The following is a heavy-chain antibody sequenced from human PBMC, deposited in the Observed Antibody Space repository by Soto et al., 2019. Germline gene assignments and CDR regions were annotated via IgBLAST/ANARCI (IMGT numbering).Heavy chain of an antibody. CDR1: GGSISSYY. Sequence: QVQLQESGPGLVKPSETMSLSCTVSGGSISSYYWSWFRQSPGKRMEWIGYVHHSWGSSYNPSLQSRVAISLDASKSQFSLKVTSVTATDTAVYSCARQGFGPLHGLVDVWGQGTTVTVSS. J-gene: IGHJ6*02. D-gene: IGHD3-10*01. CDR2: VHHSWGS. CDR3: ARQGFGPLHGLVDV. V-gene: IGHV4-59*08.